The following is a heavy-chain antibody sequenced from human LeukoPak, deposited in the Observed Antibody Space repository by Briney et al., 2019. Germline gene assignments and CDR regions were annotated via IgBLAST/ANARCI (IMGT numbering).Heavy chain of an antibody. CDR1: GGTFSSYA. D-gene: IGHD2-15*01. V-gene: IGHV1-69*06. J-gene: IGHJ5*02. Sequence: ASVKVSCKASGGTFSSYAISWVRQAPGQGLEWMGGIIPIFGTANYARKFQGRVTITADKSTSTAYMELSSLRSEDTAVYYCARGGSAINWFDPWGQGTLVTVSS. CDR2: IIPIFGTA. CDR3: ARGGSAINWFDP.